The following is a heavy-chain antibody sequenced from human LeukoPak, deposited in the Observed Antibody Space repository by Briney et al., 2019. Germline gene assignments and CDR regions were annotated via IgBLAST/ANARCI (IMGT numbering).Heavy chain of an antibody. CDR1: GFPFSSYA. CDR2: ISSNGGST. V-gene: IGHV3-64D*09. D-gene: IGHD6-19*01. J-gene: IGHJ4*02. Sequence: GGSLRLSCSASGFPFSSYAMHWVRQAPGRGLEYVSAISSNGGSTYYADSVKGRFTISRDNSKNTLYLQMSSLRAEDTAVYYCVKPYSSGWYYFDYWGQGTLVTVSS. CDR3: VKPYSSGWYYFDY.